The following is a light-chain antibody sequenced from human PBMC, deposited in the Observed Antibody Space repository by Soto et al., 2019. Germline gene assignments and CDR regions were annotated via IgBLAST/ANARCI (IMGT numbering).Light chain of an antibody. CDR2: DAS. CDR3: QQYHTSSIT. J-gene: IGKJ5*01. Sequence: DIQMTQSPSTLSASVGGRVTITCLASQTISSWLAWYQQKPGKAPNLLIYDASTLERGVPSRFSGTGSGTEFTLTIDRLQPDDFATYYCQQYHTSSITVGQGTRLEIK. V-gene: IGKV1-5*01. CDR1: QTISSW.